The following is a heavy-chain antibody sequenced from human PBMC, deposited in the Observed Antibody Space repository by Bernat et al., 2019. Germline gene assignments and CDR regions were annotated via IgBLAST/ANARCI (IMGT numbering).Heavy chain of an antibody. J-gene: IGHJ4*02. D-gene: IGHD5-12*01. CDR2: ISYDGSNK. CDR3: AKDRGSGYDLGLFCDY. V-gene: IGHV3-30*18. Sequence: QVQLVESGGGVVQPGRSLRLSCAASGFTFSSYGMHWVRQAPGKGLEWVAVISYDGSNKYYADSVKGRFTISRDNSKNTLNLQMNSLRAEDTAVYYCAKDRGSGYDLGLFCDYWGQGTLVTVSS. CDR1: GFTFSSYG.